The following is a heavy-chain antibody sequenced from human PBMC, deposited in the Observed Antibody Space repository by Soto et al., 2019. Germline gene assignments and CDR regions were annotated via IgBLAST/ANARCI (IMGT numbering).Heavy chain of an antibody. V-gene: IGHV4-34*01. CDR2: INHSGST. Sequence: KTSETLSLTCAVYGGSFSGYYWSWIRQPPGKGLEWIGEINHSGSTNYNPSLKSRVTISVDTSKNQFSLKLSSVTAADTAVYYCARVPMVEYYGMDVWGQGTTVTVSS. CDR1: GGSFSGYY. CDR3: ARVPMVEYYGMDV. D-gene: IGHD3-10*01. J-gene: IGHJ6*02.